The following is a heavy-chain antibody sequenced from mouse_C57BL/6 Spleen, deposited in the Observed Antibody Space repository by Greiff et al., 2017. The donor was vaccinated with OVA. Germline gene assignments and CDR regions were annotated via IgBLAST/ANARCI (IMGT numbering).Heavy chain of an antibody. CDR2: INSAGGST. V-gene: IGHV5-2*01. CDR1: EYEFPSHD. CDR3: ARHGLLGFPYYYAMDY. D-gene: IGHD2-4*01. J-gene: IGHJ4*01. Sequence: EVQVVESGGGLVQPGESLKLSCESYEYEFPSHDMYWVRQTPGKRLELVAAINSAGGSTYYTETMEGRFIIYRDKTKKTLYLQLSRLRTEDTALYYCARHGLLGFPYYYAMDYWGQGTSVTVSS.